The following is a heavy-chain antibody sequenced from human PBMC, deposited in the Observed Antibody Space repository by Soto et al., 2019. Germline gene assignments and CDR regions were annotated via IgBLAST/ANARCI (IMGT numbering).Heavy chain of an antibody. Sequence: SETLSLTCTVSGVSISSYYWSWIRQPPGKGLEWIGYIYYSGSTNYNPSLKSRVTISVDTSKNQFSLKLSSVTAADTAVYYCARQGSGWYWFDPRGQGTLVTVSS. CDR2: IYYSGST. CDR3: ARQGSGWYWFDP. CDR1: GVSISSYY. V-gene: IGHV4-59*08. J-gene: IGHJ5*02. D-gene: IGHD6-19*01.